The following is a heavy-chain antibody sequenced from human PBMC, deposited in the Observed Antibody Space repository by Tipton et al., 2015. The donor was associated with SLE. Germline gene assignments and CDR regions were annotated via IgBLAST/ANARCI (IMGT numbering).Heavy chain of an antibody. J-gene: IGHJ4*02. CDR3: ARRVGRTTGYYDY. CDR2: IIPIFGRA. V-gene: IGHV1-69*01. D-gene: IGHD2/OR15-2a*01. Sequence: QLVQSGAEVKKTGSSVKVSCKASGDTFSNYAISWVRQAPGQGLEWMGDIIPIFGRANYAQKFQGRVTIAADGSTSTAYMELSSLRSDDTGVYFCARRVGRTTGYYDYWGQGTLVTVSS. CDR1: GDTFSNYA.